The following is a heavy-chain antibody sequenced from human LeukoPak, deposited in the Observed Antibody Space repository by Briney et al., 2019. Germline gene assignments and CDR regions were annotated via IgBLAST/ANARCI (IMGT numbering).Heavy chain of an antibody. Sequence: GGSLRLSCAASGLPFSSYGMHWVRQAPGKGLEGVAFIRYDGSNKYYADSVKGRFTISRRNAKNSLYLQMNSLRAEATAVYYCVRDPENIGYDAFEFWGHGTLVTVSS. V-gene: IGHV3-30*02. CDR1: GLPFSSYG. CDR3: VRDPENIGYDAFEF. J-gene: IGHJ5*01. D-gene: IGHD2/OR15-2a*01. CDR2: IRYDGSNK.